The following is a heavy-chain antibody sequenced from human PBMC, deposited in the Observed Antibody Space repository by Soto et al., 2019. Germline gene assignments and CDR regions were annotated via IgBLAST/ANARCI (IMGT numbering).Heavy chain of an antibody. D-gene: IGHD3-22*01. V-gene: IGHV5-10-1*01. J-gene: IGHJ4*02. Sequence: GESLKISCKGSGYSFTSYWISWVRQMPGKGLERMGRNDPSDSYTNYSPSFQGHVTISADKSISTAYLQWNSLKASDTAMYYCARHKDSSGPYHFDYWGQGTLVTVSS. CDR2: NDPSDSYT. CDR3: ARHKDSSGPYHFDY. CDR1: GYSFTSYW.